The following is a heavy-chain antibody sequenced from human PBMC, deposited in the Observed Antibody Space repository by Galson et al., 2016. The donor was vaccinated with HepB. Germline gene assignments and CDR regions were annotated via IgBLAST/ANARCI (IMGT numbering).Heavy chain of an antibody. CDR2: IKQDGSEK. J-gene: IGHJ4*02. V-gene: IGHV3-7*01. CDR1: GFTFSSYW. D-gene: IGHD6-13*01. Sequence: RLSCAASGFTFSSYWMSWVRQAPGQGLEWVANIKQDGSEKYYVDSVKGRFTISRDNAKNPLYLQMNSLRAEDTAVYYCSRDEAAAAPFWGVGIAATDSWGQGTRVTVSS. CDR3: SRDEAAAAPFWGVGIAATDS.